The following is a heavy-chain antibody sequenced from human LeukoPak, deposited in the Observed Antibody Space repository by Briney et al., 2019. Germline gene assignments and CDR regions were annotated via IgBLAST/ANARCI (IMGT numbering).Heavy chain of an antibody. J-gene: IGHJ4*02. CDR1: GFTFSSYG. V-gene: IGHV3-30*02. CDR2: IRYDGSNK. Sequence: GGSLRLSCAASGFTFSSYGMHWVRQAPGKVLEWVAFIRYDGSNKCYADSVKGRFTISRDNSKNTLYLQMNSLRAEDTAVYYCAKLYDSSGYYEPFGDYWGQGTLVTVSS. CDR3: AKLYDSSGYYEPFGDY. D-gene: IGHD3-22*01.